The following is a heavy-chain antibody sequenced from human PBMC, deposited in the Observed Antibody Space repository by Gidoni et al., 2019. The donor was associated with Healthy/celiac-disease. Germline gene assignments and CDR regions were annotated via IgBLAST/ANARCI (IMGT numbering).Heavy chain of an antibody. J-gene: IGHJ4*02. V-gene: IGHV3-23*01. Sequence: EVQLFESGGGLVQPGGSMRTSCAAPGYTFSSYAMSWVRQARGKWLEWVSAVSGSGGSTSYADSVKGRFPISRDNSKYTLYLQMNSLSAEDTAVYYCAKGRDPVLAYFAYWGQGPLVTVSS. CDR3: AKGRDPVLAYFAY. CDR2: VSGSGGST. D-gene: IGHD2-21*01. CDR1: GYTFSSYA.